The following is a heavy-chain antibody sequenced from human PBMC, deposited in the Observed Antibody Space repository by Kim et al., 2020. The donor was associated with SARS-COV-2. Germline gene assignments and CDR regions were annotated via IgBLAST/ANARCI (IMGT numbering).Heavy chain of an antibody. J-gene: IGHJ1*01. D-gene: IGHD6-13*01. CDR1: GFSLSTSGMC. CDR2: LAWDDDK. V-gene: IGHV2-70*11. Sequence: SGPTLVNPTQTLTLTCTFSGFSLSTSGMCVSWIRQPPGKALEWLARLAWDDDKYYNTSLKTRLTISKDTSKNQVVLTMTNMNPEDTATYYLARIPAPKAAAAANWGQGTLDTGPS. CDR3: ARIPAPKAAAAAN.